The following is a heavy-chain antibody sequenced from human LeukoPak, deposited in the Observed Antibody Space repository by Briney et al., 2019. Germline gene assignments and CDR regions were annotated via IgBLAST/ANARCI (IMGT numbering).Heavy chain of an antibody. D-gene: IGHD5-18*01. CDR1: GFTFSNSA. J-gene: IGHJ4*02. Sequence: GGSLRLSCAASGFTFSNSAMSWVRQAPGKGLEWVSGFTRNDETTSYADSVKGRFTISRDNSRDTLYLQMNSLTAEDTAVYYCASPWIRGRFFDYWGQGTLVTVSS. CDR3: ASPWIRGRFFDY. V-gene: IGHV3-23*01. CDR2: FTRNDETT.